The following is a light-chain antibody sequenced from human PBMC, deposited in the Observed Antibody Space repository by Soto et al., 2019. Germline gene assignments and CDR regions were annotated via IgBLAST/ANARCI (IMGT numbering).Light chain of an antibody. CDR1: ISNIGGNY. CDR2: RNN. Sequence: QSVLTQSPSASGTPGQRVTISCSGSISNIGGNYVYWYQQFPRMAPKLLIYRNNQRPSGVPDRFSGSKSGTSASLAISGLRPEDEADYYCASWDDSLTGWMFGGGTKLTVL. CDR3: ASWDDSLTGWM. J-gene: IGLJ3*02. V-gene: IGLV1-47*01.